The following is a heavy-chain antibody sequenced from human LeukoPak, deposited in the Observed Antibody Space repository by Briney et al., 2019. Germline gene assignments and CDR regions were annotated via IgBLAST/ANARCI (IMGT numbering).Heavy chain of an antibody. J-gene: IGHJ4*02. Sequence: PGGSLRLSCAASGFSFSNYWMAWVRQAPGKGLEWVGQIKSKTDGGTTDYAAPVKGRFTISRDDSKNTLYLQMNSLKTEDTAVYYCTTLGSGYSSFWGQGTLVTVSS. CDR2: IKSKTDGGTT. V-gene: IGHV3-15*01. CDR3: TTLGSGYSSF. CDR1: GFSFSNYW. D-gene: IGHD5-12*01.